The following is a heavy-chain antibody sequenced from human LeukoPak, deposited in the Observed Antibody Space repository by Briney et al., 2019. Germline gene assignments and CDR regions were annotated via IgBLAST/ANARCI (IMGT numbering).Heavy chain of an antibody. D-gene: IGHD3-3*01. J-gene: IGHJ4*02. CDR2: IIPMLGTA. Sequence: RASVKVSCTASGGTFSIYAISWVRQAPGQGLEWMGGIIPMLGTAKYAQKFQGRVTITADESTSTAYMELSSLRSEDTAVYYCARDLETSSRITIFGARDRYFDYWGQGTLVTVSS. CDR1: GGTFSIYA. CDR3: ARDLETSSRITIFGARDRYFDY. V-gene: IGHV1-69*13.